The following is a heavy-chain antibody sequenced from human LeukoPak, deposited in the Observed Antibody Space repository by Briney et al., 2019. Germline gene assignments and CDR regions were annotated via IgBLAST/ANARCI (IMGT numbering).Heavy chain of an antibody. Sequence: GGSLRLSCAASGFTFSSTWLSWVRQVPGKGLEWVATMKPDGSEKLYLDSVRGRLTISIDDAKKSLYLEVNSLRAEDTAVYYFVTLTRIRSWYYYWGQGTLVTVSS. J-gene: IGHJ1*01. D-gene: IGHD6-13*01. V-gene: IGHV3-7*01. CDR2: MKPDGSEK. CDR1: GFTFSSTW. CDR3: VTLTRIRSWYYY.